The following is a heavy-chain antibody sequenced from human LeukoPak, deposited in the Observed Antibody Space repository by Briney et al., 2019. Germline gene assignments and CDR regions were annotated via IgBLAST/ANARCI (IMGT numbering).Heavy chain of an antibody. CDR1: GGSFSGYY. V-gene: IGHV4-34*01. CDR3: ARVRMYYYGSGSYLWFAP. Sequence: SETLSLTCAVYGGSFSGYYWRWIRQPPGKGREGSGEINHSGSTNFNPCLHSLVTISVASSKNQFSLQLSSVSAADTAVYYCARVRMYYYGSGSYLWFAPWGQGTLVTVSS. CDR2: INHSGST. J-gene: IGHJ5*02. D-gene: IGHD3-10*01.